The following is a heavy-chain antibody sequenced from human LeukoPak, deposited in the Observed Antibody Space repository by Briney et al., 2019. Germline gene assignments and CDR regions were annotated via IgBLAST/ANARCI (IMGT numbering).Heavy chain of an antibody. J-gene: IGHJ4*02. CDR2: IYYSGST. Sequence: SETLSLTCTVSGSSISSSSYYWGWIRQPPGKGLEWIGSIYYSGSTYYNPSLKSRVTISVGTSKNQFSLKLSSVTAADTAVYYCAFRGYSYGPLYYFDYWGQGTLVTVSS. CDR3: AFRGYSYGPLYYFDY. V-gene: IGHV4-39*01. CDR1: GSSISSSSYY. D-gene: IGHD5-18*01.